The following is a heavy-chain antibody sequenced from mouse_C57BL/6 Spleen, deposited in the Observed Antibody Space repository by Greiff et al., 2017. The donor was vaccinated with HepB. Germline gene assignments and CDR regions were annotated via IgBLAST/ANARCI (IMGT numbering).Heavy chain of an antibody. CDR3: ARSPSTTVIRYYFDY. D-gene: IGHD2-1*01. CDR2: IDPSDSYT. Sequence: QVPLQQPGAELVMPGASVKLSCKASGYTFTSYWMPWVKQRPGQGLEWIGEIDPSDSYTNYNQKFKGKSTLTVDKSSSTAYMQLSSLTSEDSAVYYCARSPSTTVIRYYFDYWGQGTTLTVSS. J-gene: IGHJ2*01. CDR1: GYTFTSYW. V-gene: IGHV1-69*01.